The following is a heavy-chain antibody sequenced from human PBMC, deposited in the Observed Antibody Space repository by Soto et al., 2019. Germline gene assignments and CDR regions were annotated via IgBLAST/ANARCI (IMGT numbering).Heavy chain of an antibody. CDR2: IFYAGST. CDR1: GVSISSSRSY. D-gene: IGHD6-13*01. V-gene: IGHV4-39*01. Sequence: PSETLSLTCNVSGVSISSSRSYWAWFRQPPGKELEWIANIFYAGSTYYNPSLKSRVTVSVDTSKNQFSLKLDSVTAADTAVYYCARQAAAPGIDLWFDPWGQGTLVTVSS. J-gene: IGHJ5*02. CDR3: ARQAAAPGIDLWFDP.